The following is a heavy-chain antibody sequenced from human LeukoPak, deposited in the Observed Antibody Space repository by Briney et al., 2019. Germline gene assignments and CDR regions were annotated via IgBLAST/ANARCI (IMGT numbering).Heavy chain of an antibody. CDR1: GGSISSGGYS. J-gene: IGHJ4*02. Sequence: SETLSLTCAVSGGSISSGGYSWSWIRQPPGKGLEWIGYIYHSGSTYYNPSLKSRVTISVDTSKNQFSLKLSSVTAADTAVYYCASGHDIAVPWGYFDYWGQGTLVTVSS. D-gene: IGHD6-19*01. CDR2: IYHSGST. CDR3: ASGHDIAVPWGYFDY. V-gene: IGHV4-30-2*02.